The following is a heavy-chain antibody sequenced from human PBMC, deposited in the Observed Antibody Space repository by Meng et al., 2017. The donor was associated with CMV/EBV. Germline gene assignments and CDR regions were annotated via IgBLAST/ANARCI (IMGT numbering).Heavy chain of an antibody. CDR2: IRYDGSNK. Sequence: GESLKISCAASGFTFSSYGMHWVRQAPGKGLEWVAFIRYDGSNKYYAGSVKGRFTISRDNSKNTLYLQMNSLRAEDTAVYYCAKVYYGDYGLVDYWGQGTLVTVSS. V-gene: IGHV3-30*02. CDR3: AKVYYGDYGLVDY. J-gene: IGHJ4*02. CDR1: GFTFSSYG. D-gene: IGHD4-17*01.